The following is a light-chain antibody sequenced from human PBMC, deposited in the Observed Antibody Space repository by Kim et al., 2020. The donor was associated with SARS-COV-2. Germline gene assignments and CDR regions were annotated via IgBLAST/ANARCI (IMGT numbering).Light chain of an antibody. Sequence: GQRVKISCTGSSSNIGINSEPWYQLFPATAPTLLIYNDDRRPSGVPDRFSGSKSGTSASLALSGLLSDDEADYYCATWDDSLEAWVFGGGTQLTVL. CDR3: ATWDDSLEAWV. V-gene: IGLV1-44*01. J-gene: IGLJ3*02. CDR1: SSNIGINS. CDR2: NDD.